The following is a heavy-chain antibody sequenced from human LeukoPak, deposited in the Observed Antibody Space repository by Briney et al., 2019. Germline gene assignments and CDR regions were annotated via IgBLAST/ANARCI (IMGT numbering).Heavy chain of an antibody. V-gene: IGHV3-74*01. CDR2: INSDGSST. CDR3: ARAPGGDYQFYAFDI. Sequence: PGGSLRLSCAASGFTFSSYGMSWVRQAPGKGLVWVSRINSDGSSTSYADSVKGRFTISRDNAKNTLYLQMNSLRAEDTAVYYCARAPGGDYQFYAFDIWGQGTMVTVSS. J-gene: IGHJ3*02. CDR1: GFTFSSYG. D-gene: IGHD4-17*01.